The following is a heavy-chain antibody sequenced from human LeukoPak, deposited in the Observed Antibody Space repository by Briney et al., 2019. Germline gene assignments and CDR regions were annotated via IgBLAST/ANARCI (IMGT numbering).Heavy chain of an antibody. V-gene: IGHV3-30*04. D-gene: IGHD6-19*01. CDR1: GFTFSSYA. CDR2: ISYDGSNK. Sequence: SGRSLRLSCAASGFTFSSYAMHWVRQAPGKGLEWVAVISYDGSNKYYADSVKGRFTISRDNSKNTLYLQMNSLRAEDTAAYYCASLRIAVAGNFDYWGQGTLVTVSS. J-gene: IGHJ4*02. CDR3: ASLRIAVAGNFDY.